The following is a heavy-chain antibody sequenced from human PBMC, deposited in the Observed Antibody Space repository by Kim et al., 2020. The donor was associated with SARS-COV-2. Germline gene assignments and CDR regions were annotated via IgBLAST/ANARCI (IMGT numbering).Heavy chain of an antibody. J-gene: IGHJ2*01. V-gene: IGHV1-69*01. CDR3: ARVLSDWYFDL. CDR2: A. Sequence: ANYATKFQGRVTITADESTSTAYMELSSLRSEDTAVYYCARVLSDWYFDLWGRGTLVTVSS.